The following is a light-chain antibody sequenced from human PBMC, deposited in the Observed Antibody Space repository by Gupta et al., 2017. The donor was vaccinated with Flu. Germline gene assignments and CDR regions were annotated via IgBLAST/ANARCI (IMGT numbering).Light chain of an antibody. CDR2: KVS. CDR3: MQNTHWPPWT. V-gene: IGKV2-30*01. J-gene: IGKJ1*01. CDR1: QSLVYSNGITY. Sequence: PPSLPASIGYRASQSLVYSNGITYLSGFQQRKGQSRRHLIYKVSNRESGVPARFSGSGSGGNVTMKISRVEAEDVGVYYCMQNTHWPPWTFGQGTRVDIK.